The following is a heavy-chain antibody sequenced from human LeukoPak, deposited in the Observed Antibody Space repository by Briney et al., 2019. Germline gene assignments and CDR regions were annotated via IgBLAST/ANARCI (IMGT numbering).Heavy chain of an antibody. J-gene: IGHJ3*02. CDR2: FNPSDGAT. V-gene: IGHV1-46*01. CDR1: GYIXISHY. D-gene: IGHD3-22*01. Sequence: GASVKVSCKASGYIXISHYIHWVRQAPGQGLEWMGIFNPSDGATTYSQKFQARVTMTRDTSTSTVYMEVSGLRSEDTAVYYCARISSAYYRDAFDIWGQGTLVTVSS. CDR3: ARISSAYYRDAFDI.